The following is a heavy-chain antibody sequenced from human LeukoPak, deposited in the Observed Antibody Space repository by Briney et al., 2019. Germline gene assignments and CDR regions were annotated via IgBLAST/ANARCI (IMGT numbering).Heavy chain of an antibody. CDR2: IYYSGST. Sequence: SETLSLTCTVSGGSIGSSSYYWGWIRQPPGKGLEWIGSIYYSGSTYYNPSLKSRVTISVDTSKNQFSLKLSSVTAADTAVYYCARRYHPEAFDIWGQGTMVTVSS. D-gene: IGHD2-2*01. CDR1: GGSIGSSSYY. J-gene: IGHJ3*02. V-gene: IGHV4-39*01. CDR3: ARRYHPEAFDI.